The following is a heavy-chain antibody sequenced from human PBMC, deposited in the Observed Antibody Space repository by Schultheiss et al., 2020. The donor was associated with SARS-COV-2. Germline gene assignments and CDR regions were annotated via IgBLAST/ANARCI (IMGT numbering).Heavy chain of an antibody. J-gene: IGHJ4*02. D-gene: IGHD3-3*01. V-gene: IGHV3-9*03. Sequence: GGSLRLSCAASGFTFDDYAMHWVRQAPGKGLEWVSGISWNSGSIGYADSVKGRFTISRDNAKNSLYLQMNSLRAEDMAVYYCARGASIFGVVILNYFDYWGQGTLVTVSS. CDR3: ARGASIFGVVILNYFDY. CDR1: GFTFDDYA. CDR2: ISWNSGSI.